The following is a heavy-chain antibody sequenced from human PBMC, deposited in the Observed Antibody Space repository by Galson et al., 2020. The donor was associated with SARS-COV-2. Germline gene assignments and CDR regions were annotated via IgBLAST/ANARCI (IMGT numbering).Heavy chain of an antibody. CDR3: AKRGSGSYGRNWYFDL. Sequence: QLGESLKISCAASGFTFSSYWMSWVRQAPGKGLEWVANIKQDGSEKYYVDSVKGRFTISRDNAKNSLYLQMNSLRAEDTAVYYCAKRGSGSYGRNWYFDLWGRGTLVTVSS. D-gene: IGHD3-10*01. J-gene: IGHJ2*01. V-gene: IGHV3-7*01. CDR1: GFTFSSYW. CDR2: IKQDGSEK.